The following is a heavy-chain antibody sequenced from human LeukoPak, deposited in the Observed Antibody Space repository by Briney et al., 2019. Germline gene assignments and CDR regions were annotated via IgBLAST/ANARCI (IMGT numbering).Heavy chain of an antibody. D-gene: IGHD3-22*01. CDR2: ISGSGGST. Sequence: GGSLRLSCAASVFTFSSYAMSWVRQAPWKGLEWVSAISGSGGSTYYADSVKGRFTISRDNSKNTLYLQMNSLRAEDTAVYYCAKSSLNSSGYSKRAAGPFDYWGQGTLVTVSS. CDR1: VFTFSSYA. V-gene: IGHV3-23*01. J-gene: IGHJ4*02. CDR3: AKSSLNSSGYSKRAAGPFDY.